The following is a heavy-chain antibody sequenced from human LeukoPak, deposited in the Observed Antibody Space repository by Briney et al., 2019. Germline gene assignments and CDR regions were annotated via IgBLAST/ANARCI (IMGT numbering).Heavy chain of an antibody. CDR2: VDPEDGET. D-gene: IGHD3-22*01. V-gene: IGHV1-69-2*01. Sequence: ASVKISCKVSGYTFTDYYMHWVQQAPGKGLEWMGLVDPEDGETIYAEKFQGRVTITADTSTDTAYMELSSLRSEDTAVHYCATFRHSSGYYGPLLWGQGTLVTVSS. J-gene: IGHJ4*02. CDR3: ATFRHSSGYYGPLL. CDR1: GYTFTDYY.